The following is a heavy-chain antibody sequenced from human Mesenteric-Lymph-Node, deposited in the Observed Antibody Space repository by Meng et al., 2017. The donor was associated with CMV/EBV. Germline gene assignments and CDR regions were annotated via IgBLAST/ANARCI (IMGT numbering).Heavy chain of an antibody. CDR3: VRDAERCSSIICYIVYFDY. CDR1: GFTFSGYW. Sequence: GESLKISCAASGFTFSGYWMSWVRQAPGKGLEWVASIKQEGSEKYYVDSVTGRFTISRDNAKNSLYLQMNSLTAEDTAVYYCVRDAERCSSIICYIVYFDYWGQGALVTVSS. V-gene: IGHV3-7*01. J-gene: IGHJ4*02. CDR2: IKQEGSEK. D-gene: IGHD2-2*02.